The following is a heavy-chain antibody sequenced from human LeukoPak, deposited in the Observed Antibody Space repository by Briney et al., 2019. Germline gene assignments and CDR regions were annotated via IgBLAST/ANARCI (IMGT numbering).Heavy chain of an antibody. CDR3: AKDTQGVRGNFLFEY. V-gene: IGHV3-23*01. Sequence: PGGSLRLSCAASGFTFGHYAMSWVRQAPGKGLEWVAAISGDQATYDSNSLRGRFTISRDNSKNMLYLQMNGLRAEDSAVYYCAKDTQGVRGNFLFEYWGQGTLVTVSS. CDR2: ISGDQAT. CDR1: GFTFGHYA. D-gene: IGHD2-8*01. J-gene: IGHJ4*02.